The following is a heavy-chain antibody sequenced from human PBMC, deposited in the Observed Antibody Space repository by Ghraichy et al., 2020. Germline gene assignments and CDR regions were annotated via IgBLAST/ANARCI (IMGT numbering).Heavy chain of an antibody. V-gene: IGHV3-7*01. CDR3: ARASRVVRFYYYDGMDV. CDR1: GFTFRSYW. J-gene: IGHJ6*02. CDR2: IKPDGSEK. Sequence: GGSLRLSCAASGFTFRSYWMTWVRQAPGKGLEWVANIKPDGSEKHYVDSVKGRFTISRDNAKNSLSLQMNSLRDEDTAVYYCARASRVVRFYYYDGMDVWGQGTTVTVSS. D-gene: IGHD4-23*01.